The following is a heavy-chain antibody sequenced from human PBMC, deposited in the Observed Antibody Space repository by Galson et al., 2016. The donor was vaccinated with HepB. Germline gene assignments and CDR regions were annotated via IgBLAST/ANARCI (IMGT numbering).Heavy chain of an antibody. V-gene: IGHV4-61*09. D-gene: IGHD6-19*01. J-gene: IGHJ3*01. CDR3: AREDWLWLVKNSFDL. Sequence: TLSLTCTVSGVSIGSVGNYWSWIRQSAGKGLEWLGHIYANGTSHYNPSLKSRLAISVDTSQNQISLRLSSVTATDTALYFCAREDWLWLVKNSFDLWGQGTMLTVAS. CDR2: IYANGTS. CDR1: GVSIGSVGNY.